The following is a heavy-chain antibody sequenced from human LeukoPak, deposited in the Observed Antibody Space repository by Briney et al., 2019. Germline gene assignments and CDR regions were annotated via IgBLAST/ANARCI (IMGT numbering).Heavy chain of an antibody. D-gene: IGHD3-10*01. J-gene: IGHJ4*02. Sequence: HTGKSLRLSCAASGFTFSDFWMHWVRQAPGKGLVWVSRINSGGTVTNYADSVKGRLTISRDNAKNTLYLQMNSLRAEDTAVYYCATDLFRGVIYWGQGSLVTVSS. CDR3: ATDLFRGVIY. CDR2: INSGGTVT. CDR1: GFTFSDFW. V-gene: IGHV3-74*01.